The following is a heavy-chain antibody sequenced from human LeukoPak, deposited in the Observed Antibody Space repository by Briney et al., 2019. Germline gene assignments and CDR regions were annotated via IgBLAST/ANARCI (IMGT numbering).Heavy chain of an antibody. D-gene: IGHD1-26*01. CDR2: ISVFNGNT. CDR3: ARDRIGGTYYDY. Sequence: ASVKVSCKASGYTISNYAFTWVRQAPGQGLEWMGWISVFNGNTKYAQKLQGRVTMTTDTSTSTAYMELRSLTSDDTAVYYCARDRIGGTYYDYWGQGALVTVSS. CDR1: GYTISNYA. V-gene: IGHV1-18*01. J-gene: IGHJ4*02.